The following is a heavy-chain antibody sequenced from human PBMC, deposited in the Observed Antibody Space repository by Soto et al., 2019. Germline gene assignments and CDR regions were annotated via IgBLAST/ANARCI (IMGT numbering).Heavy chain of an antibody. CDR1: GASISSAYW. CDR2: INHRGSA. J-gene: IGHJ4*02. Sequence: SETLSHTCAVSGASISSAYWRSWFRQPPGKGPEWIGEINHRGSANYNPSLKSRVTISVDISKSQFSLRLTSVTAADTAVYYCARYNAASGTYYFDFWGQGALVT. V-gene: IGHV4-4*02. D-gene: IGHD6-13*01. CDR3: ARYNAASGTYYFDF.